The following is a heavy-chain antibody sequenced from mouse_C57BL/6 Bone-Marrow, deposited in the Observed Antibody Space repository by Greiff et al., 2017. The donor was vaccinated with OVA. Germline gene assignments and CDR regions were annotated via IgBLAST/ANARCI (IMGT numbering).Heavy chain of an antibody. J-gene: IGHJ2*01. D-gene: IGHD2-4*01. Sequence: QVQLQQSGPELVKPGASVKISCKASGYAFSSSWMNWVKQRPGKGLEWIGRIYPGDGDTNYNGKFKGKATLTADKSSSTAYMQLSSLTAEDSAVYFWARGDYGEWGQGTTRTGSS. CDR1: GYAFSSSW. CDR2: IYPGDGDT. V-gene: IGHV1-82*01. CDR3: ARGDYGE.